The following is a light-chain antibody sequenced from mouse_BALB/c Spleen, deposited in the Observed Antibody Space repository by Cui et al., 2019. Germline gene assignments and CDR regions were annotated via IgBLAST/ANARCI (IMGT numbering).Light chain of an antibody. Sequence: DIVMTKSQTFMSTSVGDRVSITCKASQNVRTAVAWYQQKPGQSPKALIYLASNRHTGVPDRFIGSGSGTDFTLTISNVQSEDLADYFCLQHWNYPLTFGGGTKLEIK. CDR2: LAS. CDR3: LQHWNYPLT. J-gene: IGKJ2*01. V-gene: IGKV6-14*01. CDR1: QNVRTA.